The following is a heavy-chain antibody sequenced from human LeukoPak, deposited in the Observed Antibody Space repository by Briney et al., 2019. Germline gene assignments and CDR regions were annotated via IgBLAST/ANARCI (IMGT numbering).Heavy chain of an antibody. J-gene: IGHJ4*02. V-gene: IGHV3-23*01. CDR3: AKVAARKPSYYFDY. CDR1: GFTFSSYA. CDR2: ISGSGGST. Sequence: GGSLRLSCAASGFTFSSYAMSWVRQAPGKGLEWVSAISGSGGSTYYADSVKGGFTISRDNSKNTLYLQMNRLRDEDTAVYYCAKVAARKPSYYFDYWGQGTLVTVSS. D-gene: IGHD6-6*01.